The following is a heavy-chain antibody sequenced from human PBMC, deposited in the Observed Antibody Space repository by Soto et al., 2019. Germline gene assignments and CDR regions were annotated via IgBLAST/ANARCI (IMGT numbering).Heavy chain of an antibody. Sequence: SETLSLTCTVSGGSISSYYWSWIRQPAGKGLEWIGRIYTSGSTNYNPSLKSRVTMSLDTSKNQFSLKLSSVTAADTAVYYCARIGEYQLLYTSWFDPWGQGTLVTVSS. CDR2: IYTSGST. V-gene: IGHV4-4*07. J-gene: IGHJ5*02. D-gene: IGHD2-2*02. CDR1: GGSISSYY. CDR3: ARIGEYQLLYTSWFDP.